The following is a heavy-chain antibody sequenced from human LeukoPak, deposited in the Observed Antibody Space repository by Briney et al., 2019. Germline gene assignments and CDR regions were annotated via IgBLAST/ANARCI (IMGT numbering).Heavy chain of an antibody. CDR1: GFTFSSYW. D-gene: IGHD3-3*01. J-gene: IGHJ4*02. Sequence: GGSLRLSCAASGFTFSSYWMSWVRQAPGKGLEWVANIKQDGSEKYYVDSVKGRFTISRDNAKNSLYLQMNSLRAEDTAVYYCARGTAFYDFWSGYYFDYWGRGTLVTVSS. V-gene: IGHV3-7*01. CDR2: IKQDGSEK. CDR3: ARGTAFYDFWSGYYFDY.